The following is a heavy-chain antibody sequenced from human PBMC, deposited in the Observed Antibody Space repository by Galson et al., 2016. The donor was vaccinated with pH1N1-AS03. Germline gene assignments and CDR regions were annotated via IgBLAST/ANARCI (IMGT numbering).Heavy chain of an antibody. V-gene: IGHV5-51*01. D-gene: IGHD3-3*01. CDR1: GYRFTSYW. CDR2: IYPGGSGT. J-gene: IGHJ4*02. CDR3: AIRVDFWSGLPAYFDY. Sequence: QSGAEVKKPGESLKISCKGSGYRFTSYWIGWVRQMPGKGLEWMEVIYPGGSGTRYSPSFQGQVTISVAKSISTAFLRWSSLKASDTAMYYCAIRVDFWSGLPAYFDYWGQGTLVTVSS.